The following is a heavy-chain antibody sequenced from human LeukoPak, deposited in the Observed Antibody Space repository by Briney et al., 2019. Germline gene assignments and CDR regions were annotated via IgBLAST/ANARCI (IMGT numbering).Heavy chain of an antibody. D-gene: IGHD3-3*01. CDR3: ARLHHDFWSGYYPPRAFDI. CDR1: GGSFSGYY. V-gene: IGHV4-34*01. J-gene: IGHJ3*02. CDR2: VNLSGNT. Sequence: SETLSLTCAVYGGSFSGYYWTWIRQPPGKGLEWIGEVNLSGNTNYNPSLKSRVTISVDTSKNQFSLKLSSVTAADTAVYYCARLHHDFWSGYYPPRAFDIWGQGTMVTVSS.